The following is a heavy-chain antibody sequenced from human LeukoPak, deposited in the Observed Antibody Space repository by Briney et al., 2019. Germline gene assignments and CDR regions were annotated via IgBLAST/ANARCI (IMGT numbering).Heavy chain of an antibody. CDR2: GEST. Sequence: SETLSLTCTVSGDSVRSGPYYWSWIRQPPGKGLEWIGYGESTNYIPSLKSRVTISVDTSKSQFSLQLRYLTAADTAVYYCARDNWGSLDFWGRGSLVTVSS. D-gene: IGHD7-27*01. CDR1: GDSVRSGPYY. V-gene: IGHV4-61*01. CDR3: ARDNWGSLDF. J-gene: IGHJ4*02.